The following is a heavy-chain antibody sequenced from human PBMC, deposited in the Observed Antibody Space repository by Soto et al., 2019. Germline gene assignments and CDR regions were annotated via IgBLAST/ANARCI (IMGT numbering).Heavy chain of an antibody. D-gene: IGHD6-19*01. CDR1: GYTFTSYD. J-gene: IGHJ3*02. CDR2: MKANSGTT. Sequence: ASVKVSCKASGYTFTSYDINRGRQTTVQGLEWMGWMKANSGTTGYAQKFQGRVAMTRNNSICTAYMELSSLRSEDTAVYYCARGGYSSGWFDAFDIWGQGTMVTVSS. V-gene: IGHV1-8*01. CDR3: ARGGYSSGWFDAFDI.